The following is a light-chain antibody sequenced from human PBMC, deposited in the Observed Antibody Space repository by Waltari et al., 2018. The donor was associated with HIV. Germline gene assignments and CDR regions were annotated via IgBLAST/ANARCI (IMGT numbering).Light chain of an antibody. CDR1: YRLSSPF. CDR3: QQYDTSPFT. V-gene: IGKV3-20*01. J-gene: IGKJ3*01. Sequence: VLTQSPGTLSLSPGERATLSCRTSYRLSSPFLAWYQQRTGQPPRLLIYAASTRATGIPDRFSGSGSGTDCTLTISRLEPEDFADYYCQQYDTSPFTFGPGTRVDI. CDR2: AAS.